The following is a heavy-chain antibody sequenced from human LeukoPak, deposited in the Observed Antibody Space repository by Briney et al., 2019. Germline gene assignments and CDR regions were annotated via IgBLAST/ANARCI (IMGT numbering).Heavy chain of an antibody. CDR1: GGTFSSYA. CDR2: IIPIFGTA. D-gene: IGHD4-17*01. V-gene: IGHV1-69*13. J-gene: IGHJ4*02. CDR3: ARHDYGPIPFDY. Sequence: SVKVSCKASGGTFSSYAISWVRQAPGQGLEWMGGIIPIFGTANYAQKFQGRVTITADESTSTAYMELSSLRSEDTAVYYCARHDYGPIPFDYWGQGTLVTVSS.